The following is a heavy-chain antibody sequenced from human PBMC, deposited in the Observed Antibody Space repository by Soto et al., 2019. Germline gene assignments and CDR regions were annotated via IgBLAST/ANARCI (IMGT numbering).Heavy chain of an antibody. CDR1: GGTFSSYA. D-gene: IGHD1-26*01. CDR3: ARVVESDSGSLGLFDY. J-gene: IGHJ4*02. CDR2: IIPIFGTA. V-gene: IGHV1-69*12. Sequence: QVQLVQSGAEVKKPGSSVKVSCKASGGTFSSYAISWVRQAPGQGLEWMGGIIPIFGTANYAQKFQGRVTITADESTSTAYMELSSLRSEDTAVYYCARVVESDSGSLGLFDYWGQGTLVTVSS.